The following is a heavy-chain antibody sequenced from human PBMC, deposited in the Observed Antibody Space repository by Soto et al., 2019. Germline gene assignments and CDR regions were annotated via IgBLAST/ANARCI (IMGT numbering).Heavy chain of an antibody. CDR3: ARSFFGWFDP. V-gene: IGHV4-39*01. CDR1: GGSISSSSYY. D-gene: IGHD3-16*01. CDR2: IYYSGST. J-gene: IGHJ5*02. Sequence: QLQLQESGPGLVKPSETLSLTCTVSGGSISSSSYYWGWIRQPPGKGLEWIGSIYYSGSTYYTPSLKRRVTISVDTSKNQFSLKLSSVTAADTAVYYCARSFFGWFDPWGQGTLVTVSS.